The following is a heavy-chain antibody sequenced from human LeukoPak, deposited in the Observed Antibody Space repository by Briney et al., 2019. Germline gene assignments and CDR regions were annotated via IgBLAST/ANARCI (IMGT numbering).Heavy chain of an antibody. J-gene: IGHJ5*02. V-gene: IGHV4-34*01. CDR3: ARGRTHWDIVVTAARLDP. CDR1: GGSFSGYY. Sequence: SETLSLTCAVYGGSFSGYYWSWIRQPPGKGVEWIGEINHSGSTNYNPSLKSRVTISVDTSKNQFSLKLSSVTATDTAVYYCARGRTHWDIVVTAARLDPWGQGTLVTVSS. CDR2: INHSGST. D-gene: IGHD2-2*01.